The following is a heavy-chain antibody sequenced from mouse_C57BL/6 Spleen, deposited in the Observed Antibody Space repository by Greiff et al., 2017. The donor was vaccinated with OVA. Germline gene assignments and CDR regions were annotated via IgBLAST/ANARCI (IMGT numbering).Heavy chain of an antibody. CDR1: GYTFTSYW. CDR3: ARSSYYDYDGAWFAY. D-gene: IGHD2-4*01. J-gene: IGHJ3*01. CDR2: IYPGSGST. V-gene: IGHV1-55*01. Sequence: QVQLQQPGAELVKPGASVKMSCKASGYTFTSYWITWVKQRPGQGLEWIGDIYPGSGSTNYNEKFKSKATLTVDTSSSTAYMQLSSLTSEDSAVYYCARSSYYDYDGAWFAYWGQGTLVTVSA.